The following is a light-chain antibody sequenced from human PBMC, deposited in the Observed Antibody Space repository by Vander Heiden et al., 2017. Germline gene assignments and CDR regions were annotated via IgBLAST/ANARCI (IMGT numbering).Light chain of an antibody. J-gene: IGLJ2*01. V-gene: IGLV2-23*02. CDR2: EVS. CDR3: CSYAGSSTLV. CDR1: SSDVGSYNL. Sequence: QSALTQPASVSGSPGQSITISCTGTSSDVGSYNLVAWYQQHPGKAPKLMSYEVSKRPSGVSNRCSGSKSGNTASLTISGLQAEDEADYYCCSYAGSSTLVFGGGTKLTVL.